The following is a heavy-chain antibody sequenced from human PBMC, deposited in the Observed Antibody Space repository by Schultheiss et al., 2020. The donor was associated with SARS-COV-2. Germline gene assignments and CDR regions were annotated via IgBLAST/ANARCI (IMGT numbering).Heavy chain of an antibody. D-gene: IGHD3-16*01. J-gene: IGHJ6*02. Sequence: GESLKISCAASGFTFRSYEMNWVRQAPGKGLEWVSYISRSGRTVSYADSLKGRFTISRDNAKNSLYLHMNSLRVDDTAVYFCARDRDYGDYAMDVWGQGTTVTVSS. CDR2: ISRSGRTV. CDR1: GFTFRSYE. CDR3: ARDRDYGDYAMDV. V-gene: IGHV3-48*03.